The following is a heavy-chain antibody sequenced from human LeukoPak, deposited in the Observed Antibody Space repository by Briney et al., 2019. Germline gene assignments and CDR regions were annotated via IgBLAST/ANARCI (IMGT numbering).Heavy chain of an antibody. Sequence: ASVKVSCKASGYTFTNYGISWVRQAPGQGLEWMGWISAYNGNTNYAQKLQGRVTMTTDTSTSTAYMELRSLRSDDTAVYYCARDTRFDILTGYPFDYWGQGTLVTVSS. CDR3: ARDTRFDILTGYPFDY. J-gene: IGHJ4*02. V-gene: IGHV1-18*01. D-gene: IGHD3-9*01. CDR1: GYTFTNYG. CDR2: ISAYNGNT.